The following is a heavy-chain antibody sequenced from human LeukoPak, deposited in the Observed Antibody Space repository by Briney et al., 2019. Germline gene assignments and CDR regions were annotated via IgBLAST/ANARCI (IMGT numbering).Heavy chain of an antibody. J-gene: IGHJ5*02. CDR3: AKDGPLVTVRWFDP. V-gene: IGHV3-48*03. Sequence: GGSLRLSCAASGFTFSNYEMNWVRQAPGKGLEWVSYISSSGSTIYYADSVKGRFTISRDNSKNTLYLQMNSLRAEDTAVYYCAKDGPLVTVRWFDPWGQGTLVTVSS. CDR2: ISSSGSTI. CDR1: GFTFSNYE.